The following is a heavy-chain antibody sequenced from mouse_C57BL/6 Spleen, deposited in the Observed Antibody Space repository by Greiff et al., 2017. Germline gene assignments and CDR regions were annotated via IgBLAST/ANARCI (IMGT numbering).Heavy chain of an antibody. CDR3: ARVEIYYDYDRYAMDY. J-gene: IGHJ4*01. Sequence: EVHLVESEGGLVQPGSSMKLSCTASGFTFSDYYMAWVRQVPEKGLEWVANINYDGSSTYYLDSLKSRFIISRDNAKNILYLQMSSLKSEDTATYYCARVEIYYDYDRYAMDYWGQGTSVTVSS. V-gene: IGHV5-16*01. CDR1: GFTFSDYY. D-gene: IGHD2-4*01. CDR2: INYDGSST.